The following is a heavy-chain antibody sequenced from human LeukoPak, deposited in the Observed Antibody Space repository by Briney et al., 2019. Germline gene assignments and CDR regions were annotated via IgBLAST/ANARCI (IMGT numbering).Heavy chain of an antibody. J-gene: IGHJ4*02. CDR2: IIPIFGTA. V-gene: IGHV1-69*01. Sequence: GSSVKVSCKASGGTFSSYAISWVRQAPGQGLEWMGGIIPIFGTANYAQKFQGRVTITADESTSTAYMELSSLRSDDTAVYYCARDSGGPDIVVVPAANRGDYWGQGTLVTVSS. D-gene: IGHD2-2*01. CDR1: GGTFSSYA. CDR3: ARDSGGPDIVVVPAANRGDY.